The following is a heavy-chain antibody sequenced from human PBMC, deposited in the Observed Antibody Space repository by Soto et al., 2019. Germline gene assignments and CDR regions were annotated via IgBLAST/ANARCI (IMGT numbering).Heavy chain of an antibody. Sequence: EVQLVESGGGLVQPGGSLRLSCAASGFTFGSYSMNWVRQAPGKGLERVSFILSSSGVIYYADSVKGRFSLSRDNAKNSLFLQMNSLRGEDTAVYYGARDLRAPLVATARPDYMDVWGKGTTVTVSS. V-gene: IGHV3-48*01. D-gene: IGHD2-21*02. CDR1: GFTFGSYS. J-gene: IGHJ6*03. CDR2: ILSSSGVI. CDR3: ARDLRAPLVATARPDYMDV.